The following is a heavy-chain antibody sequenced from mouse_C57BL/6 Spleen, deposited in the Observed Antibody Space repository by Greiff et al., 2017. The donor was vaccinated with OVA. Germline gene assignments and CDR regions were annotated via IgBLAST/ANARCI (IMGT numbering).Heavy chain of an antibody. CDR3: AREGYYKDWYFDV. D-gene: IGHD2-12*01. Sequence: EVHLVESEGGLVQPGSSMKLSCTASGFTFSDYYMAWVRQVPEKGLEWVANINYDGSSTYYLDSLKSRFIISRDNAKNILYLQMSSLKSEDTATYYCAREGYYKDWYFDVWGTGTTVTVSS. CDR2: INYDGSST. J-gene: IGHJ1*03. V-gene: IGHV5-16*01. CDR1: GFTFSDYY.